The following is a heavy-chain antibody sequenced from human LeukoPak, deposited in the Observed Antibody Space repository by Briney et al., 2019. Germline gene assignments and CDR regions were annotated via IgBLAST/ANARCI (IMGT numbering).Heavy chain of an antibody. V-gene: IGHV3-49*03. Sequence: HPGGSLRLSCTASGFTFGDYLMSWFRQAPGKGLEWIGFISGGTTEYAASVKGRFTISRDDSTSIAYLQMNSLTTEDTAVYYCSRGSGRLSVYWGQGTLVTVSS. CDR2: ISGGTT. J-gene: IGHJ4*02. D-gene: IGHD6-19*01. CDR1: GFTFGDYL. CDR3: SRGSGRLSVY.